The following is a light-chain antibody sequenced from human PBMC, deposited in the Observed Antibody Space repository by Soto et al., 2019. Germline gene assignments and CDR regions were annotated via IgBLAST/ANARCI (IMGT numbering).Light chain of an antibody. J-gene: IGKJ2*01. Sequence: DIQMTQSPSTLSASVRDRVTITCRASQSIRTWLAWYQQKPGKAPKLLMYKASDLESGVPSRFSGSGSGTEFTLTISSLQPDDFATYYCQQYNSYPYTFGQGTKLEIK. CDR2: KAS. V-gene: IGKV1-5*03. CDR1: QSIRTW. CDR3: QQYNSYPYT.